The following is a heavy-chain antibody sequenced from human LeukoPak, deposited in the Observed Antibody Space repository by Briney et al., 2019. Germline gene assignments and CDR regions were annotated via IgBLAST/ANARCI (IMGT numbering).Heavy chain of an antibody. J-gene: IGHJ6*03. Sequence: GASVKVSCKASGYTFTSYDINWVRQATGQGLEWMGWMNPNSGNTGYAQKFQGRVTMTRNTSISTAYMELSSLRSEDTAVYYCARRSGLGIGFGYYYYYMDVWGKGTTVTVPS. CDR3: ARRSGLGIGFGYYYYYMDV. CDR1: GYTFTSYD. CDR2: MNPNSGNT. D-gene: IGHD3-3*01. V-gene: IGHV1-8*01.